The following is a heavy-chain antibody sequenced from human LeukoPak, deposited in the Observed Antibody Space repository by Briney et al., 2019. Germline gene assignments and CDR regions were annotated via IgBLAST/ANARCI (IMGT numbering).Heavy chain of an antibody. V-gene: IGHV4-61*02. J-gene: IGHJ4*02. CDR2: IYTSGST. Sequence: SQTLSLTCTVSGGSISSGSYYWSWIRQPAGKGLEWIGRIYTSGSTNYNPSLKSRVTISVDTSKNQFSLKLSSVTAADTAVYYCARGGDYWGQGTQVTVSS. CDR1: GGSISSGSYY. CDR3: ARGGDY.